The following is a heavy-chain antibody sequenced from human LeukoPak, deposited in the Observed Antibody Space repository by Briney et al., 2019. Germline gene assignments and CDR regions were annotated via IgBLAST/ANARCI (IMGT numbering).Heavy chain of an antibody. Sequence: PGGSLRLSCAASGFTFDDYAMHWVRQAPGKGLEWVSGISWNSGSIGYADSVKGRFTISRDNAKNSLYLQMNSLRAEDTAVYYCARGVYSGSYSGDYWGQGTLVTVSS. CDR3: ARGVYSGSYSGDY. CDR1: GFTFDDYA. J-gene: IGHJ4*02. D-gene: IGHD1-26*01. CDR2: ISWNSGSI. V-gene: IGHV3-9*01.